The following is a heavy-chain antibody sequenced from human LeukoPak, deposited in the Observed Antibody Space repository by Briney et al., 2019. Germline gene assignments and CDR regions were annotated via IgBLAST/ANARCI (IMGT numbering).Heavy chain of an antibody. CDR3: ARGDSPHPLDAFDI. J-gene: IGHJ3*02. CDR2: ISSSSSYI. D-gene: IGHD3/OR15-3a*01. CDR1: GFTFSSYS. V-gene: IGHV3-21*01. Sequence: PGGSLRLSCAASGFTFSSYSMNWGRQAPGKGLEWVSSISSSSSYIYYADSVKGRFTISRDNAKNSLYLQMNSLRAEDTAVYYCARGDSPHPLDAFDIWGQGTMVTVSS.